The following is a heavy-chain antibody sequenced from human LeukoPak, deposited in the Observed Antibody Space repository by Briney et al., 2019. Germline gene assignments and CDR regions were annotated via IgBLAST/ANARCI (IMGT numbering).Heavy chain of an antibody. CDR1: GFTFSSYG. V-gene: IGHV3-33*01. CDR2: IWYDGSNK. CDR3: ARDPDDYGDYSYFDY. Sequence: PGRSLRLSCAASGFTFSSYGMHWVRQAPGKGLEWVAVIWYDGSNKYYADSVKGRFTISRDNSKNTLSLQMNSLRAEDTAVYYCARDPDDYGDYSYFDYWGQGTLVTVSS. D-gene: IGHD4-17*01. J-gene: IGHJ4*02.